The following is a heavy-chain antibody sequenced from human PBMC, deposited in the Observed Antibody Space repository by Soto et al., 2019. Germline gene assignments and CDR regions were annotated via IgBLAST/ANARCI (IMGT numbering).Heavy chain of an antibody. CDR2: INPSGGST. V-gene: IGHV1-46*03. CDR1: GYTFTSYY. CDR3: ARKGGDYGYFDY. Sequence: ASVKVSCKASGYTFTSYYMHWVRQAPGQGLEWMGIINPSGGSTSYAQKFQGRVTMTRDASTSTVYMELSSLRSEDTAVYYCARKGGDYGYFDYWGQGTLVTVSS. D-gene: IGHD4-17*01. J-gene: IGHJ4*02.